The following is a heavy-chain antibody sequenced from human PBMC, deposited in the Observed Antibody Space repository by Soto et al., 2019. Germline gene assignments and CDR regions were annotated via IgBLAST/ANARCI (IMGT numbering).Heavy chain of an antibody. D-gene: IGHD5-18*01. CDR1: GGTFSSYT. CDR2: IIPILGIA. V-gene: IGHV1-69*02. CDR3: ASPRVTHGPNTYYGMDV. J-gene: IGHJ6*02. Sequence: QVQLVQSGAEVKKPGSSVKVSCKASGGTFSSYTISWVRQAPGQGLEWMGRIIPILGIANYAQKFQGRVTITADKSTSTAYMELSSLRSEDTAVYYCASPRVTHGPNTYYGMDVWGQGTTVTVSS.